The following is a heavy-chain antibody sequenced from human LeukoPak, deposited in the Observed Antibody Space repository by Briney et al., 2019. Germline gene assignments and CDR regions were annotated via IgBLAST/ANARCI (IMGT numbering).Heavy chain of an antibody. CDR1: GGSISSYY. CDR2: IYYSGST. D-gene: IGHD3-3*01. Sequence: PSETLSLTCTVSGGSISSYYWSWIRQPPGKGLEWIGYIYYSGSTNYNPSPKSRVTISVDTSKNQFSLKLSSVTAANTAVYYCAASPIIPHYYYYYMDVWGKGTTVTVSS. CDR3: AASPIIPHYYYYYMDV. J-gene: IGHJ6*03. V-gene: IGHV4-59*01.